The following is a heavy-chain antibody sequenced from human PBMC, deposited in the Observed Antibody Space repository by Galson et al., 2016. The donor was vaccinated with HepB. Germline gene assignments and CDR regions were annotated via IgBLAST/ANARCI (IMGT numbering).Heavy chain of an antibody. Sequence: CKASGYTFTSYAVHWVRQAPGQRLEWMGWINAGNGNTKYSQKFQGRVSITRDTSASTTYMGLSSLRSEDTAVYYCARGGGITMVRGVMPGWFDPWGQGTLVTVSS. D-gene: IGHD3-10*01. CDR1: GYTFTSYA. CDR2: INAGNGNT. J-gene: IGHJ5*02. CDR3: ARGGGITMVRGVMPGWFDP. V-gene: IGHV1-3*01.